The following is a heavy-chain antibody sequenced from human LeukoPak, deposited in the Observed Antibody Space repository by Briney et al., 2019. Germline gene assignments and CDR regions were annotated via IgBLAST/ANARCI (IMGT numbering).Heavy chain of an antibody. V-gene: IGHV3-23*01. CDR2: ISGSGGST. D-gene: IGHD6-6*01. Sequence: PGGSLRLSCAASGFTFSSYGMSWVRQAPGKGLEWVSAISGSGGSTYYADSVKGRFTISRDNSKNTLYLQMNSLRAEDTAVYYCAREGVAARLYYYMDVWGKGTTVTVSS. J-gene: IGHJ6*03. CDR3: AREGVAARLYYYMDV. CDR1: GFTFSSYG.